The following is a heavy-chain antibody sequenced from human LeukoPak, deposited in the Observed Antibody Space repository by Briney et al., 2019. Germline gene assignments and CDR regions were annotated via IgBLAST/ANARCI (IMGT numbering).Heavy chain of an antibody. V-gene: IGHV4-59*08. J-gene: IGHJ3*02. Sequence: SETLSLTCTVSGGSISGYFWSWIRQPPGKGLELIGYLYYSGSTNYNPSLKSRVTVSVDTSKDQFSLRLSSVTAADTAVYYCARLLAVAGGDAFDIWGQGKMVTVSS. CDR1: GGSISGYF. D-gene: IGHD6-19*01. CDR3: ARLLAVAGGDAFDI. CDR2: LYYSGST.